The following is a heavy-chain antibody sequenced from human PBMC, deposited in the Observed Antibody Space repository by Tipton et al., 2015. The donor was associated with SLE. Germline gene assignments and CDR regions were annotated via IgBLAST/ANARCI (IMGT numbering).Heavy chain of an antibody. Sequence: TLSLTCTVSGDAISRGVYYWSWIRQHPGKGLEWIGHIYYSGGTYYNPSLKSRITISVDKSKNYFSLRLRSVTAADTAVYYCAIDYGGNQRGFDFWGQGTMVPVSS. V-gene: IGHV4-31*03. CDR3: AIDYGGNQRGFDF. D-gene: IGHD4-23*01. CDR1: GDAISRGVYY. J-gene: IGHJ3*01. CDR2: IYYSGGT.